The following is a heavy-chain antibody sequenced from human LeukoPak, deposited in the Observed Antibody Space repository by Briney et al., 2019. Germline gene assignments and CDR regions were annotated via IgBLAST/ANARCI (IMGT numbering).Heavy chain of an antibody. D-gene: IGHD3-10*01. J-gene: IGHJ4*02. CDR1: GGSISSDY. V-gene: IGHV4-4*09. CDR3: ASLYYGSGLAEDY. CDR2: IYPSGRS. Sequence: SESLSLTCTVSGGSISSDYWNWIRQSPGKGLEWIGYIYPSGRSNYSPSLKSRVTISADMSKRQFSLKLTSVTAADTAVYYCASLYYGSGLAEDYWGQGILVTVSS.